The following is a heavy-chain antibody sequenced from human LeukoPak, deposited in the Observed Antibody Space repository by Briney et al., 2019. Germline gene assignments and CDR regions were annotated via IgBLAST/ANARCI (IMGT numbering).Heavy chain of an antibody. J-gene: IGHJ4*02. CDR3: VRISGSWYLRRYFDY. D-gene: IGHD6-13*01. CDR2: INHSGST. CDR1: GFTFNNYA. V-gene: IGHV4-34*08. Sequence: GSLRLSCAASGFTFNNYAMHWVRQAPGKGLEWIGEINHSGSTNYNPSLKSRVTISVDASKNQFSLKLSSVTAADTAVYYCVRISGSWYLRRYFDYWGQGALVTVSS.